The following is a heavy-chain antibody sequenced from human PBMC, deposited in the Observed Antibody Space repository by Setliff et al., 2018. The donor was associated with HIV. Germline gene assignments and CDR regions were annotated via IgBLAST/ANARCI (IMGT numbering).Heavy chain of an antibody. D-gene: IGHD3-3*01. V-gene: IGHV3-21*04. Sequence: GGSLRLSCTASGFTFIDYALNWVRQAPGKGLEWVSSISSSGSYIYYAESVKGRFTISRDNSLYLQMNSLRAEDTAVYYCTTRETLVFGVVLLDYWGQGTLVTVSS. CDR2: ISSSGSYI. CDR3: TTRETLVFGVVLLDY. CDR1: GFTFIDYA. J-gene: IGHJ4*02.